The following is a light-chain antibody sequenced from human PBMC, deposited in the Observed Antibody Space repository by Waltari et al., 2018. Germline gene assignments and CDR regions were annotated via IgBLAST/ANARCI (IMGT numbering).Light chain of an antibody. CDR3: QQYSSPPFT. Sequence: DIVMTQSPDWLAVSLGERATINCKSSQSVLYNSNNKNYLTWYQQKPGQPPKLLIYWASTRESGVPDRFSGSGSGTDFTLTISSLQAEDVAVYYCQQYSSPPFTFGQGTRLEIK. CDR1: QSVLYNSNNKNY. J-gene: IGKJ5*01. V-gene: IGKV4-1*01. CDR2: WAS.